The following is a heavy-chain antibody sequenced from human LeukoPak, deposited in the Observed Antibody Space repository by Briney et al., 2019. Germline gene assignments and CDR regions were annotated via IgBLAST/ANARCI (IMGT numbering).Heavy chain of an antibody. V-gene: IGHV3-23*01. CDR2: ISGSGGST. CDR1: GFTFSSYD. D-gene: IGHD6-13*01. Sequence: GGALRLSCAASGFTFSSYDMTWVRQAPGKGLEWASAISGSGGSTYYADSVKGRFTISRDNAKNSLYLQMNSLRAEDTAVYYCASPYSSRWYELCYWGQGTLVTVSS. CDR3: ASPYSSRWYELCY. J-gene: IGHJ4*02.